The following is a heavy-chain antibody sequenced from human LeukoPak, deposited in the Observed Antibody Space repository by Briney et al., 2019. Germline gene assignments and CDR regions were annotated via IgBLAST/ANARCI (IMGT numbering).Heavy chain of an antibody. V-gene: IGHV5-51*01. CDR1: RNSFTNYW. J-gene: IGHJ4*02. CDR3: ARLWEDSSGYYLLGGFDY. Sequence: GESLKISCQGSRNSFTNYWIAWVRQMPGKGLEWMGIIYPGDSDTRYSPSFQGQVTISADKSISTAYLQWSSLKASDTAMYYCARLWEDSSGYYLLGGFDYWGQGTLVTVSS. CDR2: IYPGDSDT. D-gene: IGHD3-22*01.